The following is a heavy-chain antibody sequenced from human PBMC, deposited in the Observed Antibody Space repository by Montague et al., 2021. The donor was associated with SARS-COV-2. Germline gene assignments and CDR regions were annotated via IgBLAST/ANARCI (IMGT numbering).Heavy chain of an antibody. CDR2: IFYSGST. CDR1: GDSISSTDYY. Sequence: SETLSLTCTVSGDSISSTDYYWGWMRQPPGKGLEWIASIFYSGSTYYNPSLKSRVTISVDTSKNLFSLQLNSVTPADTSVYYCARHLRVGKRGDGFGADYWGQGALVSVSS. J-gene: IGHJ4*03. D-gene: IGHD3-16*01. V-gene: IGHV4-39*01. CDR3: ARHLRVGKRGDGFGADY.